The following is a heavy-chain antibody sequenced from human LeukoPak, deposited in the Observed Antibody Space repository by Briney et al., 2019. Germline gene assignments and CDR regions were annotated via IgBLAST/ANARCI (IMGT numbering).Heavy chain of an antibody. J-gene: IGHJ3*02. D-gene: IGHD4-23*01. CDR1: GGSISSGAYY. Sequence: SETLSLTCTVSGGSISSGAYYWSWIRQHPGWGLEWIGYIYYSGSTYYNPSLKSRVAISVDTSENQFSLRLSSVTAADTAVYYCARYTTVVTPNAFDIWGQGTMVAVSS. CDR3: ARYTTVVTPNAFDI. CDR2: IYYSGST. V-gene: IGHV4-31*03.